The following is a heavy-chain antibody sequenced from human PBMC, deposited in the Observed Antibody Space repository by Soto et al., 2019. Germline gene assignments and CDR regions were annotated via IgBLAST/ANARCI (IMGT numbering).Heavy chain of an antibody. CDR3: ARVRGYYYDSSGYYYFDY. D-gene: IGHD3-22*01. V-gene: IGHV4-31*03. CDR2: SYYSGST. J-gene: IGHJ4*02. CDR1: GGSISSGGYY. Sequence: SETLSLTCTVSGGSISSGGYYWSWIRQHPGKSLEWIGYSYYSGSTYYNPSLKSRVTISVDTSKNQFSLKLSSVTAADTAVYYCARVRGYYYDSSGYYYFDYWGQGTLVTVSS.